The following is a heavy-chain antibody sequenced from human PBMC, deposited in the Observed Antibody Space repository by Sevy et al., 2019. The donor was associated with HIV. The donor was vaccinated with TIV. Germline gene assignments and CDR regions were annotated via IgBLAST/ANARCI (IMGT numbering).Heavy chain of an antibody. V-gene: IGHV3-53*01. CDR1: GFTVSSNS. J-gene: IGHJ4*02. CDR3: ARFDYGESH. CDR2: IYGGGNT. D-gene: IGHD4-17*01. Sequence: GGSLRLSCAASGFTVSSNSMSWVRRAPGKGLDWVSVIYGGGNTYYADSVRGRFTISSGNSKNTLHLQLNSQRAEDTAVYYCARFDYGESHWGQGTLVTVSS.